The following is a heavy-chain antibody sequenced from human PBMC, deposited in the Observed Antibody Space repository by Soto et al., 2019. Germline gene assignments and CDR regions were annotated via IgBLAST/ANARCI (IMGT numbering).Heavy chain of an antibody. CDR1: GFTFSNYA. Sequence: EVLLLDSGGGLVQPGGSLRLSCAASGFTFSNYAMTWVRQAPGKGPEWISTVNNGGGGTYYADSVKGRFTISRDNSKNTLYLQVSSLRAGDTAVYYCAKERLGRGIDYWGQGILVTVSS. J-gene: IGHJ4*02. CDR2: VNNGGGGT. CDR3: AKERLGRGIDY. D-gene: IGHD3-10*01. V-gene: IGHV3-23*01.